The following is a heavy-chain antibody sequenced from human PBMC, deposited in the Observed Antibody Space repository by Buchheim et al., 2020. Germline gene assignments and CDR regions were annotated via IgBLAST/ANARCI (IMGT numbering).Heavy chain of an antibody. V-gene: IGHV4-39*01. J-gene: IGHJ6*02. CDR3: ARHYGYCSGGSCYSGYYYYGMDV. Sequence: QLQLQESGPGLLMPSETLSLTCTVAGGSISSSVYYWGWIRQPPGKGLEWIGSIYYSGSTYYNPSLKSRVTISVDTSKNQFSMKQSSVTAADTAVYYCARHYGYCSGGSCYSGYYYYGMDVWGQGTT. CDR1: GGSISSSVYY. CDR2: IYYSGST. D-gene: IGHD2-15*01.